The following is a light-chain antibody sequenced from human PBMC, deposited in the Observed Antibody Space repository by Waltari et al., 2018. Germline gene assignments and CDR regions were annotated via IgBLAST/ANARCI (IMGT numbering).Light chain of an antibody. J-gene: IGLJ3*02. CDR1: SSNIGPNH. CDR3: ATWDNSLSAWV. Sequence: QSVLTQPPSASGTPGQRVTISCSGSSSNIGPNHVYWYQQLPGTAPKLLIYRNNERPSGVPDRIAGSKSGTSASLAISGLRSEDETDYHCATWDNSLSAWVFGGGTKLTVL. CDR2: RNN. V-gene: IGLV1-47*01.